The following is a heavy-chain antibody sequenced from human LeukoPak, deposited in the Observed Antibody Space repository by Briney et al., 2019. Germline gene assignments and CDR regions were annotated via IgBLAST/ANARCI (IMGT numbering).Heavy chain of an antibody. D-gene: IGHD3-16*01. CDR3: ARKLGAGDY. CDR2: ISSNGGST. Sequence: GGSLRLSCAASGFTFSSYAMHWVRQAPGKGLEYVSAISSNGGSTYYANSVKGRFTISRDNAKNSLYLQMNSLRAEDTAVYYCARKLGAGDYWGQGTLVTVSS. V-gene: IGHV3-64*01. J-gene: IGHJ4*02. CDR1: GFTFSSYA.